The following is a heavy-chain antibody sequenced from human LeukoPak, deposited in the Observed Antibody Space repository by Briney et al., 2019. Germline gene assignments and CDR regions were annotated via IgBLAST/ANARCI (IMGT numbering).Heavy chain of an antibody. V-gene: IGHV1-2*02. CDR1: TFTGHN. CDR2: INPTSGGI. J-gene: IGHJ4*02. D-gene: IGHD3-22*01. CDR3: VVSVQAAAIPAFDC. Sequence: ASVKVSCKHTFTGHNIHWVRQAPGQGLEFVGWINPTSGGIKYAQKFQGRVTMTRDTSINTVYMELSSLTSDDAALYYCVVSVQAAAIPAFDCWGQGTLVTVSS.